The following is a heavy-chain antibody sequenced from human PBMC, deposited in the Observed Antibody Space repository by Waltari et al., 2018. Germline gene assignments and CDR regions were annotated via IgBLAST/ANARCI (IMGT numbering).Heavy chain of an antibody. J-gene: IGHJ4*02. CDR3: ARDWEGERPNFDY. CDR2: INQDGSKK. D-gene: IGHD1-26*01. CDR1: GFSFSTYW. Sequence: EVQLVESGGGLVEPGGSLRLSCVASGFSFSTYWMRWVRPAPGKGLEWVADINQDGSKKYYMGSMKGRFTISRDNAKSSVYLEMNSLRGDDTAVYYCARDWEGERPNFDYWGQGILVTVSS. V-gene: IGHV3-7*01.